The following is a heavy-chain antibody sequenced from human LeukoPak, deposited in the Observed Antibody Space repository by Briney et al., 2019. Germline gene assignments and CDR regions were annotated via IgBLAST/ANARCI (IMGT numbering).Heavy chain of an antibody. V-gene: IGHV4-39*07. CDR2: IYYSGST. CDR1: GGSISSSSYY. J-gene: IGHJ3*02. CDR3: ARFRTPIVVVTDDAFDI. Sequence: SETLSLTCTVSGGSISSSSYYWGWIRQPPGKGLEWIGSIYYSGSTNYNPSLKSRVTISVDTSKNQFSLKLSSVTAADTAVYYCARFRTPIVVVTDDAFDIWGQGTMVTVSS. D-gene: IGHD3-22*01.